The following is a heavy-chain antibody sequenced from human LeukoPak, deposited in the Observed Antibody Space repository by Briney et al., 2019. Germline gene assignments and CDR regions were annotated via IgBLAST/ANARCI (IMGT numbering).Heavy chain of an antibody. CDR2: ISYDGSNK. Sequence: PGGSLRLSCAASGFTFSSYAMHWVRQAPGKGLEWVAVISYDGSNKYYTDSVKGRFTISRDNSKNTLYLQMNSLRAEDTAVYYCARGGYCSSTSCPAAFDIWGQGTMVTVSS. J-gene: IGHJ3*02. V-gene: IGHV3-30-3*01. CDR1: GFTFSSYA. CDR3: ARGGYCSSTSCPAAFDI. D-gene: IGHD2-2*01.